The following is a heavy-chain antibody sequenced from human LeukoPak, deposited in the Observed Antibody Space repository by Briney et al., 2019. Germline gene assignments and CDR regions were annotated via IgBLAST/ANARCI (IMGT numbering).Heavy chain of an antibody. J-gene: IGHJ5*02. D-gene: IGHD2-21*02. V-gene: IGHV4-34*01. Sequence: PSETLSLTCAVYGGSFSGYHWTWIRQSPGKGLEWIGDVNYSGSTNYNPPLKSPVTMSVDTSKNQFSLKLTSVTAADSAVYYCVRDRCGGDCYPNWFDPWGQGTQVTVSS. CDR3: VRDRCGGDCYPNWFDP. CDR2: VNYSGST. CDR1: GGSFSGYH.